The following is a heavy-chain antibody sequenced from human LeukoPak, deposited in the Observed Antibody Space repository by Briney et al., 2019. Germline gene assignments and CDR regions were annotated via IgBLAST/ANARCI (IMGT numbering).Heavy chain of an antibody. Sequence: ASVKVSCKVSGYTLTELSIHWVRQAPGKGLEWMGGFDPEDGETIYAQKFQGRVTMTEDTSTDTAYMELSSLRSEGTAVYYCATGSGSYPYYFDYWGQGTPVTVSS. D-gene: IGHD1-26*01. CDR2: FDPEDGET. CDR3: ATGSGSYPYYFDY. CDR1: GYTLTELS. J-gene: IGHJ4*02. V-gene: IGHV1-24*01.